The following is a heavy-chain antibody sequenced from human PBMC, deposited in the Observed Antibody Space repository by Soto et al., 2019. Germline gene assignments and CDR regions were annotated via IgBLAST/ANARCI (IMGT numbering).Heavy chain of an antibody. V-gene: IGHV1-46*01. Sequence: QVQLVQSGAEGKKPGASVKVSCKASGYTFTSYYMHWVRQAPGQGLEWMGIINPSGGSTSYAQKSQGRVTMTRETSTGTVYMGLSSLRSEDTDVYYCAREESKEDYYDSSGYPPDYWGQGTLVTGSS. CDR1: GYTFTSYY. CDR2: INPSGGST. CDR3: AREESKEDYYDSSGYPPDY. J-gene: IGHJ4*02. D-gene: IGHD3-22*01.